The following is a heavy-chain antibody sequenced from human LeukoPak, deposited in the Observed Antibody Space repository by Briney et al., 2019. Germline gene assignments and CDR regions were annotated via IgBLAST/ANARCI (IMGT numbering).Heavy chain of an antibody. D-gene: IGHD3-3*01. V-gene: IGHV3-48*01. J-gene: IGHJ4*02. Sequence: GGSLRLSRAASGFTFSSYSMNWVRQAPGKGVEWVSYISSSSSTIYYADSVKGRFTISRDNAKNSLYLQMNSLRAEDTAVYYCARVDDFWSGYYLDYWGQGTLVTVSS. CDR2: ISSSSSTI. CDR3: ARVDDFWSGYYLDY. CDR1: GFTFSSYS.